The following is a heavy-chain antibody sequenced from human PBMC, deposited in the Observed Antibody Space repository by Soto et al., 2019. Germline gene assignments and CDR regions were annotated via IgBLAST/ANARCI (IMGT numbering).Heavy chain of an antibody. J-gene: IGHJ4*02. CDR3: ASHYDSSGYYYRGLDY. D-gene: IGHD3-22*01. CDR2: IIPIFGTA. Sequence: SVKVSCKTSGYTFTSYGISWVRQAPGQGLGWMGGIIPIFGTADYAQKFQGRVTITADESTSTGNMELSSLRSKDTAVYYCASHYDSSGYYYRGLDYWGQGTLVTVSS. CDR1: GYTFTSYG. V-gene: IGHV1-69*13.